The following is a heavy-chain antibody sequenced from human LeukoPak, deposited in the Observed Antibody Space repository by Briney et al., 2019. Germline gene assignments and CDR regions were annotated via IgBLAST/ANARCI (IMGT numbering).Heavy chain of an antibody. V-gene: IGHV3-49*04. CDR3: TGEPARITIFGVVRLGY. CDR1: GFTFGDYA. Sequence: GGSLRLSCTASGFTFGDYAMSWVRQAPGKGLEWVGFIRSKAYGGTTEYAASVKGRFTISRDDSKSIAYLQMNSLKTEDTAVYYCTGEPARITIFGVVRLGYWGQGTLVTVSS. CDR2: IRSKAYGGTT. D-gene: IGHD3-3*01. J-gene: IGHJ4*02.